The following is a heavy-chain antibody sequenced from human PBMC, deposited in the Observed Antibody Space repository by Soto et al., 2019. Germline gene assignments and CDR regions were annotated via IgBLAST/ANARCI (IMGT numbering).Heavy chain of an antibody. CDR3: TTDSRTTLPEIRFDY. CDR1: GFPFNNAW. J-gene: IGHJ4*01. CDR2: VKSKADGGSG. Sequence: PGGSLRLSCAASGFPFNNAWINWVRQVPRKGLEWVGRVKSKADGGSGDYAAPVKGRFVVSRDDSKDIVYLQMNSLKIEDTGVYYCTTDSRTTLPEIRFDYWGHGTQVTVSS. D-gene: IGHD1-26*01. V-gene: IGHV3-15*07.